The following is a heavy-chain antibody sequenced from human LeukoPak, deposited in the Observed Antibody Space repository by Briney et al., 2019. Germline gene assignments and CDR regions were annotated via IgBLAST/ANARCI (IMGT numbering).Heavy chain of an antibody. D-gene: IGHD4-23*01. CDR1: GITVSSNH. CDR2: IYSGGTT. J-gene: IGHJ3*01. CDR3: ARDADYGGSPDAFDV. V-gene: IGHV3-53*01. Sequence: GGSLRLSCAASGITVSSNHMSWVRQAPGKGLKWVPIIYSGGTTYYADSVKGRFTISRDNSKNSLYLQMNSLRAEDTAVYYCARDADYGGSPDAFDVWGRGTIVTVSS.